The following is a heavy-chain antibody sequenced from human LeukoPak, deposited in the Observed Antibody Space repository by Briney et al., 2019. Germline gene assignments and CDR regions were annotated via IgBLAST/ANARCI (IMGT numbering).Heavy chain of an antibody. J-gene: IGHJ4*02. CDR3: TTLRVDTAMVDARINFDY. Sequence: GGSLRLSCAASGFTFSNAWMCWVRQAPGKGLEWVGRIKSKTDGGTTDYAAPVKGRFTISRDDSKNTLYLQMNSLKTEDTAVYYCTTLRVDTAMVDARINFDYWGQGTLVTVSS. CDR1: GFTFSNAW. CDR2: IKSKTDGGTT. D-gene: IGHD5-18*01. V-gene: IGHV3-15*01.